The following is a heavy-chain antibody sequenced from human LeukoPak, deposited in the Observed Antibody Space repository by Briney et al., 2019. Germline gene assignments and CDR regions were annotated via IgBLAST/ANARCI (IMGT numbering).Heavy chain of an antibody. CDR2: ISWNSGSI. CDR3: AKDRYGGNSGYFQH. D-gene: IGHD4-23*01. Sequence: PGRSLRLSCGASGFTFDDYAMHWVRQAPGKGLECVSGISWNSGSIGYADAVKGRFTISRDNAKNSLYLQMNSLRAEDTALYYCAKDRYGGNSGYFQHWGQGTLVTVSS. V-gene: IGHV3-9*01. CDR1: GFTFDDYA. J-gene: IGHJ1*01.